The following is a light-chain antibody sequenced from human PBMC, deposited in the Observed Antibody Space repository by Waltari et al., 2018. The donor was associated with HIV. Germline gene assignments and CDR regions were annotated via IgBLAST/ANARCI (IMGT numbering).Light chain of an antibody. V-gene: IGLV1-47*01. CDR2: SNK. Sequence: QSVLIQSPSMSGTPGQSITISCSGSNSNIGKNGVYWHQQFPGTAPKVLIYSNKRRPSGFPDRFSGSKSGTSASLAISGLRSEDEADYYCSVWDDSLSVQVFGGGTKLTVL. CDR3: SVWDDSLSVQV. CDR1: NSNIGKNG. J-gene: IGLJ3*02.